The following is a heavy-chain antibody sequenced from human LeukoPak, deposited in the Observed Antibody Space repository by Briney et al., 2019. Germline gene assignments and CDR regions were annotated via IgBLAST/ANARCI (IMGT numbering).Heavy chain of an antibody. D-gene: IGHD1-26*01. J-gene: IGHJ4*02. CDR2: IYTSGST. Sequence: PSETLSLACTVSGASISSGGNFWTWIRQPAGKGLEWIGRIYTSGSTNYNPSLKGRVTISADTSKKQFYLKLNSVTAADTAVYYCARDGIEAIDYWGQGTLVIVSS. CDR1: GASISSGGNF. CDR3: ARDGIEAIDY. V-gene: IGHV4-61*02.